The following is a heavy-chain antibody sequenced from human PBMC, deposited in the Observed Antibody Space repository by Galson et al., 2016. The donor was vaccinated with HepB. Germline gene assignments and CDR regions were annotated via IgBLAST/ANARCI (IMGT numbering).Heavy chain of an antibody. D-gene: IGHD2/OR15-2a*01. CDR2: SEPADGET. J-gene: IGHJ4*02. Sequence: SVKVSCKVSGHSLFELSMHWVRQVPGKGLEWMGSSEPADGETLYADRFVGRLTMTEDTSTHTTYMELSSLNFEDTALYFGSTDSNCSKGVCKTAFGYWGQGTLVTVSS. V-gene: IGHV1-24*01. CDR1: GHSLFELS. CDR3: STDSNCSKGVCKTAFGY.